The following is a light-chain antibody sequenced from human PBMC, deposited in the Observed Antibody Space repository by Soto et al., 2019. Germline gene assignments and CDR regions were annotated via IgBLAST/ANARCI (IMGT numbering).Light chain of an antibody. CDR3: SSYAGSNNFDV. Sequence: QSALTQPPSASGSPGQSVTISCTGTRSDGGGYNYVSWYQQHPGKAPALMMYEVFKRPSGVRDRFYGSKSGNTASLTVSGLQAEDEADYYCSSYAGSNNFDVFGTGTKLTVL. J-gene: IGLJ1*01. V-gene: IGLV2-8*01. CDR2: EVF. CDR1: RSDGGGYNY.